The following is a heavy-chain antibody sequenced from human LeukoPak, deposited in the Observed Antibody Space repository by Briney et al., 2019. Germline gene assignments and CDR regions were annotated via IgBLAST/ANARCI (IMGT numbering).Heavy chain of an antibody. J-gene: IGHJ4*02. Sequence: PSETLSLTCTVSGGSISSSSYYWGWIRQPPGKGLEWIGYIYYSGSTYYNPSLKSRVTISVDTSKNQFSLKLSSVTAADTAVYYCARDAYLPPRGSSSSVDYWGQGTLVTVSS. D-gene: IGHD6-6*01. CDR2: IYYSGST. V-gene: IGHV4-30-4*08. CDR1: GGSISSSSYY. CDR3: ARDAYLPPRGSSSSVDY.